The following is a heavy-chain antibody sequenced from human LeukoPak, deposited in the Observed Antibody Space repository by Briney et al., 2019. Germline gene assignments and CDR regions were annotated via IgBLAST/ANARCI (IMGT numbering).Heavy chain of an antibody. CDR3: ARLGILTGYYSTYYYYYYMDV. D-gene: IGHD3-9*01. J-gene: IGHJ6*03. Sequence: GGSLRLSCAASGFTFSSYAMHWVRQAPGKGLEYVSAISSNGGSTYYANSVKGRFTISRDNSKNTLYLQMGSLRAEDMAVYYCARLGILTGYYSTYYYYYYMDVWGKGTTVTISS. CDR2: ISSNGGST. CDR1: GFTFSSYA. V-gene: IGHV3-64*01.